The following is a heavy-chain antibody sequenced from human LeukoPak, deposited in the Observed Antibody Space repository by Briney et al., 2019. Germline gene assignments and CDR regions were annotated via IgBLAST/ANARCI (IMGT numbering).Heavy chain of an antibody. CDR3: ARNSYGSGSHDH. CDR1: GFTFSRYW. CDR2: IKQDGSEK. Sequence: GGSLRLSCAASGFTFSRYWMSWVRQAPGKGLEWVANIKQDGSEKYYVDSVKGRFTISRDNAKNSLYLQMNSLSVEDTGVYYCARNSYGSGSHDHWGQGTLVTVSS. D-gene: IGHD3-10*01. V-gene: IGHV3-7*01. J-gene: IGHJ5*02.